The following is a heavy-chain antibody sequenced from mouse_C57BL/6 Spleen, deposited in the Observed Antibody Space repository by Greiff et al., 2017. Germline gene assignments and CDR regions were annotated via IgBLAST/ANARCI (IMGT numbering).Heavy chain of an antibody. Sequence: QVQLQQPGAELVKPGASVKLSCKASGYTFTSYWMQWVKQRPGQGLEWIGEIDPSDSYTNYNQKFKGKATLTVDPASLTAYMPLSSLTSEDSAVYYCARHRLVRGYYAMDYWGQGTSVTVSS. CDR2: IDPSDSYT. CDR3: ARHRLVRGYYAMDY. V-gene: IGHV1-50*01. J-gene: IGHJ4*01. D-gene: IGHD2-14*01. CDR1: GYTFTSYW.